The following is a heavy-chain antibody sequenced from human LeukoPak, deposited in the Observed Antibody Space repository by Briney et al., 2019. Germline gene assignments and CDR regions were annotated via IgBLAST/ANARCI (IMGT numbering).Heavy chain of an antibody. V-gene: IGHV3-21*01. D-gene: IGHD2-8*02. CDR3: ARGGGVQDFDT. J-gene: IGHJ3*02. CDR2: ISSSSSYI. Sequence: PGGSLRLSCTGSGFAFNTYNMKWVRQTAGKGLEWVSSISSSSSYIYYADSVKGRFTISRDNAKNSLYLQMNSLRAEDTAVYYCARGGGVQDFDTWGQGTMVTVSS. CDR1: GFAFNTYN.